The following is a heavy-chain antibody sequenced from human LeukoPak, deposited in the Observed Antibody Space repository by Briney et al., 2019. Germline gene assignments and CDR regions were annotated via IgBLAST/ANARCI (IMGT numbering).Heavy chain of an antibody. CDR1: GGSINSGDYY. Sequence: SETLSLTCTVSGGSINSGDYYWSWIRQHPQKGLEWIGYIYYGGSTYYNPSLKSRVTISVDASKNQFSLKLSSVTAADTAVYFCAGTDAGYLGGFDPWGQGTPVTVSS. D-gene: IGHD5-18*01. CDR2: IYYGGST. J-gene: IGHJ5*02. CDR3: AGTDAGYLGGFDP. V-gene: IGHV4-31*03.